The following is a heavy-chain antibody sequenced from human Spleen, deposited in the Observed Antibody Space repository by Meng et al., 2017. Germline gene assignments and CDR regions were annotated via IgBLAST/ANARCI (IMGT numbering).Heavy chain of an antibody. D-gene: IGHD3-22*01. V-gene: IGHV4-39*01. CDR3: VRSSAWVRTGFDP. CDR2: IGHSGFT. CDR1: GADIGTGAYY. J-gene: IGHJ5*02. Sequence: QPQLQESGPGLVKPSEALSLTCGVSGADIGTGAYYWGWIRQAPGKGLEWIGSIGHSGFTYYTPSVRSRVTVSIDTSKNQFSLKLTSVTAADTAVYFCVRSSAWVRTGFDPWGQGTLVTVSS.